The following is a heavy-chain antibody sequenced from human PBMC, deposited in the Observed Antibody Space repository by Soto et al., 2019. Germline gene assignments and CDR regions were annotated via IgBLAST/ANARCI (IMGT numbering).Heavy chain of an antibody. V-gene: IGHV1-69*02. J-gene: IGHJ3*02. Sequence: SVKVSCKASGGTFSSYTISWVRQAPGQGLEWMGRIIPILGIANCAQKFQGRVTITADKSTSTAYMGLSSLRSEDTAVYYCARANYYGSGSYYKGDAFDIWGQGAMVTVSS. CDR3: ARANYYGSGSYYKGDAFDI. D-gene: IGHD3-10*01. CDR2: IIPILGIA. CDR1: GGTFSSYT.